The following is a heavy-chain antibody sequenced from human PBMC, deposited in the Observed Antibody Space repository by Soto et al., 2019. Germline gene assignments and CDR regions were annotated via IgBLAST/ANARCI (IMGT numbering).Heavy chain of an antibody. J-gene: IGHJ6*04. D-gene: IGHD2-2*01. Sequence: PSETLSLTCTVSGGSISSYYWSWIRQPPGKGLEWIGYIYYSGSTNYNPSLKSRVTISVDTSKNQFSLKLSSVTAADTAVYYCARDCSSTICYFSGDTVLDVRGKGTTVTVSS. V-gene: IGHV4-59*12. CDR2: IYYSGST. CDR3: ARDCSSTICYFSGDTVLDV. CDR1: GGSISSYY.